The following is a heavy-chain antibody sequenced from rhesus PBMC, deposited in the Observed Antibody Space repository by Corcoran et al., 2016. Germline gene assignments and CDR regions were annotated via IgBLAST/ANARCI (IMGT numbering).Heavy chain of an antibody. CDR3: VRGKTAGHFDF. J-gene: IGHJ4*01. V-gene: IGHV5-2*01. CDR1: RSLFIIYW. D-gene: IGHD1-1*01. CDR2: IYPDNSDT. Sequence: VQLVQSGAEVNRPVYSLTISCQPSRSLFIIYWIGWVRQMPGKGPEWMGMIYPDNSDTYYSPSFQGQVTILVDKSINTAHLQWSTLKASDSATYYCVRGKTAGHFDFWGQGVPVTVSS.